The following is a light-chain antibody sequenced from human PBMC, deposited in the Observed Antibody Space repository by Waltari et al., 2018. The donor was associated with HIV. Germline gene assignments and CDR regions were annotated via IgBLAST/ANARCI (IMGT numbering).Light chain of an antibody. V-gene: IGKV1-33*01. CDR3: QQYDNLLT. J-gene: IGKJ3*01. CDR2: DAS. CDR1: QDISNY. Sequence: IQMTKSPYYLYASVGDRVTITCQASQDISNYLNWYQQKPGKAPKLLIYDASNLETGVPSRFSGSGSGTDFTFTISSLQPEDIATYYCQQYDNLLTFGPGTKVDIK.